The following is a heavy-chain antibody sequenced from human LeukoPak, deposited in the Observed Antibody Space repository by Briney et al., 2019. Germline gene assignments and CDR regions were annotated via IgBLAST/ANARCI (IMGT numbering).Heavy chain of an antibody. J-gene: IGHJ6*03. CDR2: INHSGST. V-gene: IGHV4-34*01. CDR1: GGSFSGYY. Sequence: PSETLSLTCAVYGGSFSGYYWSWIRQPPGKGLEWIGEINHSGSTNYNPSLKSRVTISVDTSKNQFSLKLSSVTAADTAVYYCARGTTSIAAHYHMDVWGKGTTVTVSS. D-gene: IGHD6-6*01. CDR3: ARGTTSIAAHYHMDV.